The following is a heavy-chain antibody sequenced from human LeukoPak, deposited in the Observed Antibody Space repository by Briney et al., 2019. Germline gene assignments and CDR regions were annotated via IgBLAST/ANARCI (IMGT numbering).Heavy chain of an antibody. CDR3: ARVRVVCCAPFDY. J-gene: IGHJ4*02. D-gene: IGHD2-21*01. Sequence: SETLSLTCTVSGGSISSSSYYWGWIRQPPGKGLEWIGSIYYSGSTYYNPSLKSRVTISVDTSKNQFSLKLSSVTAADTAVYYCARVRVVCCAPFDYWGQGTLVTVSS. CDR2: IYYSGST. CDR1: GGSISSSSYY. V-gene: IGHV4-39*07.